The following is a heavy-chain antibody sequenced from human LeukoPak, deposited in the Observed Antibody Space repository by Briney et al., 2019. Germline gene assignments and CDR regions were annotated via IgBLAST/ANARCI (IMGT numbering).Heavy chain of an antibody. D-gene: IGHD3-3*01. CDR1: GFTFDDYA. Sequence: PGRSLRLSCAASGFTFDDYAMHWVRQAPGKGLEWVAVISYDGSNKYYADSVKGRFTISRDNSKNTLYLQMNSLRAEDTAVYYCAKDPYYDFWSGYYTNYYYYGMDVWGQGTTVTVSS. J-gene: IGHJ6*02. CDR2: ISYDGSNK. CDR3: AKDPYYDFWSGYYTNYYYYGMDV. V-gene: IGHV3-30*18.